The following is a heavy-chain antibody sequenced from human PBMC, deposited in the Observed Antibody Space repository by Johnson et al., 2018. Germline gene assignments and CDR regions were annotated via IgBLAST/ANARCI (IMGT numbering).Heavy chain of an antibody. J-gene: IGHJ4*02. CDR1: GFTFSTSA. CDR3: AKKEGYRYGYLIY. D-gene: IGHD5-18*01. CDR2: ISGSGGST. V-gene: IGHV3-23*04. Sequence: VQLVQSGGGLVQPGGSLRLSCAASGFTFSTSAMSWVRQAPGKGLEWVSTISGSGGSTYFAASGEGRFTFPRDNSKNTLYLQLNSLRAEDTAVYFCAKKEGYRYGYLIYWGQGTLVTVSS.